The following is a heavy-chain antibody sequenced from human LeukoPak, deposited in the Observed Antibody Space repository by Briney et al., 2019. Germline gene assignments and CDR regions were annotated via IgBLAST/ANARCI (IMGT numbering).Heavy chain of an antibody. CDR1: GFTFSSYA. CDR3: ARTPLVRYFDS. J-gene: IGHJ4*02. Sequence: GGSLRLSCAASGFTFSSYAMSWARQARGKGLEWVSAVSGSAGTTYYADSVKGRFTISRDNSKNTLYLQMNSLRAEDTALYHCARTPLVRYFDSWGQGTLVTVSS. CDR2: VSGSAGTT. V-gene: IGHV3-23*01. D-gene: IGHD2-2*01.